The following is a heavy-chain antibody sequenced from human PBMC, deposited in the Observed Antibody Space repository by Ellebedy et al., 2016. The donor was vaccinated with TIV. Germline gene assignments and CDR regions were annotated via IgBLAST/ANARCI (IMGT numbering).Heavy chain of an antibody. D-gene: IGHD1-1*01. J-gene: IGHJ4*02. Sequence: GESLKISCAASGFTFSSYNMNWVRQAPGKGLEWVSYISGSSSRIYYAESVKGRFTISRDNAKNSLYLQMNNLRAEDTAVYFCARHTTMAYLFDYWGQGALVTVSS. CDR2: ISGSSSRI. CDR3: ARHTTMAYLFDY. CDR1: GFTFSSYN. V-gene: IGHV3-48*01.